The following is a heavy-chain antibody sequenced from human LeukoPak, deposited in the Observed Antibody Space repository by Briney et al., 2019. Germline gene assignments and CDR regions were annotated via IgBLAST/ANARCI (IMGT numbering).Heavy chain of an antibody. Sequence: EPSETLPLTCTVSGGSISSSSYYWGWIRQPPGKGLEWIGSIYYSGSTYYNPSLKSRVTISVDTSKNQFSLKLSSVTAADTAVYYCARVKLRGVVTIHNWFDPWGQGTLVTVSS. D-gene: IGHD3-10*01. J-gene: IGHJ5*02. CDR2: IYYSGST. V-gene: IGHV4-39*07. CDR1: GGSISSSSYY. CDR3: ARVKLRGVVTIHNWFDP.